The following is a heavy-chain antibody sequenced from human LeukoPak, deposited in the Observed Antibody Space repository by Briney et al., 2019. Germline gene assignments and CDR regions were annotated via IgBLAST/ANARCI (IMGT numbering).Heavy chain of an antibody. CDR1: GFTLSIYS. J-gene: IGHJ4*02. Sequence: PRGSLRLSCAASGFTLSIYSMSWVRPAPEGGRGWVSTIRIRGGSTYYADSLKGWFTISRDNSKNPLYLQMNSLRAEDTAVYYCANFGGDSSGYYYPLDYWGQGTLVTVSS. V-gene: IGHV3-23*01. CDR2: IRIRGGST. CDR3: ANFGGDSSGYYYPLDY. D-gene: IGHD3-22*01.